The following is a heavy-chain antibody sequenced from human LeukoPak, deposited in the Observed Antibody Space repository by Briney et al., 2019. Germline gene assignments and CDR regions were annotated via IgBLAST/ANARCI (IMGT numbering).Heavy chain of an antibody. CDR3: ARGREITVSGADYFDH. D-gene: IGHD6-19*01. CDR1: GFIFVNHW. CDR2: IRKDGSQE. J-gene: IGHJ4*02. Sequence: PGGSLRLSCAASGFIFVNHWMSWVRQVPGKGLEWVATIRKDGSQENYVDSVKGRFTISRDNARNSLYLQMDSQRVEDTAVYYCARGREITVSGADYFDHWGQGTLVTVSS. V-gene: IGHV3-7*01.